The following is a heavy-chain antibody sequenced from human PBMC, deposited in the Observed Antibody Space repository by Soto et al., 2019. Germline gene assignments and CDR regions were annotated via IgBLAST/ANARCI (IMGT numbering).Heavy chain of an antibody. V-gene: IGHV1-8*01. J-gene: IGHJ5*02. Sequence: QVQLVQSGAEVKKPGASVKVSCKASGYTFTSYDIIWVRQATGQGLEWMGWMNPSTGNTDSAEKFQGRLTMTRNTYTSTVYMELSSLSFEDTAVYYCARGRIIVAGGFDPWGQGTLVTVSS. CDR3: ARGRIIVAGGFDP. CDR2: MNPSTGNT. D-gene: IGHD6-19*01. CDR1: GYTFTSYD.